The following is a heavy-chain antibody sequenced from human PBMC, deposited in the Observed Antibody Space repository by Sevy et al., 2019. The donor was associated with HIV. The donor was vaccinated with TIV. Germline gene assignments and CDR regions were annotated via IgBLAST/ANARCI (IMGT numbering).Heavy chain of an antibody. J-gene: IGHJ4*02. CDR1: GFTFSSYA. CDR2: ISGSGGST. V-gene: IGHV3-23*01. Sequence: GGSLRLSCAASGFTFSSYAMSWVRQAPGKGLEWVSAISGSGGSTYYADSVKGRFTISRDNSKNTLYLQMNSLRAEDTAGYCGAKEGPAPKEGFDYWGQGTLVTVSS. CDR3: AKEGPAPKEGFDY.